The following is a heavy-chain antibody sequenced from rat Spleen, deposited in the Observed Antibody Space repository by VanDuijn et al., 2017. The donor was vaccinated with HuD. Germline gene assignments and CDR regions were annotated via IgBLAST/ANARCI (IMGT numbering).Heavy chain of an antibody. J-gene: IGHJ3*01. CDR1: GFTFNNYG. D-gene: IGHD4-3*01. V-gene: IGHV5-29*01. Sequence: EVQLVESGGGLVQPGRSLKLSCAASGFTFNNYGMAWVRQAPTKGLEWVATLSYDGISTYYRASVRGRFTISSDNAKTTLYLQMDSLRSEDTATYYCTRHDYSGVITNWFAYWGQGTLVTVSS. CDR3: TRHDYSGVITNWFAY. CDR2: LSYDGIST.